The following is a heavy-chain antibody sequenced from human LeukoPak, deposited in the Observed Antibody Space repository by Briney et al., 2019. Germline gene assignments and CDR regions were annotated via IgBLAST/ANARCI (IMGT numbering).Heavy chain of an antibody. J-gene: IGHJ4*02. CDR1: GYTFTSYD. Sequence: PWASVKVSCKASGYTFTSYDINWVRLATGQGLEWMGWMNPNSGNTGYAQKFQGRVTMTRNSSITTAYMELSSLRSEDTAVYYCARRHGRCSDGSCYYPDYWGQGTLVTVSS. V-gene: IGHV1-8*01. CDR2: MNPNSGNT. D-gene: IGHD2-15*01. CDR3: ARRHGRCSDGSCYYPDY.